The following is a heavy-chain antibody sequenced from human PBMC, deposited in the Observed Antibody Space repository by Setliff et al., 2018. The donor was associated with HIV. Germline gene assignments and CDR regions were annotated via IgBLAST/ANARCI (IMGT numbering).Heavy chain of an antibody. CDR1: GFTFSNYG. J-gene: IGHJ4*02. CDR2: IWYDGSNK. D-gene: IGHD4-4*01. V-gene: IGHV3-33*08. Sequence: GGSLRLSCEASGFTFSNYGMHWVRQAPGKGLEWVAVIWYDGSNKFYADFVKGRFTISRDNSKDTLFLQMNTLRAEDTAVYYCARGKSTVTTNSFDYWGQGTLVTVSS. CDR3: ARGKSTVTTNSFDY.